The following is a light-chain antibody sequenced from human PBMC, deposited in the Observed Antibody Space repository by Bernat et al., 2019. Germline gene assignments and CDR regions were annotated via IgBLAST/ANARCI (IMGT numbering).Light chain of an antibody. CDR3: CSYAGSSPYV. CDR2: EVS. V-gene: IGLV2-23*02. J-gene: IGLJ1*01. Sequence: QSALTQPASVSGSPGQSITISCTGTSSDVGSYNLVSWYQQHPGKAPKLMIYEVSKRPSGVSNRFSGSKSGNTASLTISGLQAEDEADYYCCSYAGSSPYVSGTGTKVTV. CDR1: SSDVGSYNL.